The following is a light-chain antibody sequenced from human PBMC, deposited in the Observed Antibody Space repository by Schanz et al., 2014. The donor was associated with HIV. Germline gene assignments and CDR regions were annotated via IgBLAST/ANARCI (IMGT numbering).Light chain of an antibody. CDR1: SNDVGGYNF. CDR3: AAWDDSLNGYV. CDR2: EVT. J-gene: IGLJ1*01. Sequence: QSALTQPPSASGSPGQSVTISCTGTSNDVGGYNFVSWYQEHPGKAPKLLIYEVTKRPSGVSGRFSGSKSGNTASLTVSGLQAEDEANYYCAAWDDSLNGYVFGTGTKLTVL. V-gene: IGLV2-8*01.